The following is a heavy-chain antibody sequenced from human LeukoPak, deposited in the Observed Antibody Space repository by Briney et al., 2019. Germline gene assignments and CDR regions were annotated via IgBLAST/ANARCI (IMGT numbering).Heavy chain of an antibody. CDR2: IYYSGST. CDR3: ARDALVVATIKDAFDI. D-gene: IGHD5-12*01. V-gene: IGHV4-39*02. Sequence: SETLSLTCTVSGGSISSSSYYWGWIRQPPGKGLEWIGSIYYSGSTYYNPSLKSRVTISVDTSKNQFSLKLSSVTAADTAVYYCARDALVVATIKDAFDIWGQGTMVTVSS. J-gene: IGHJ3*02. CDR1: GGSISSSSYY.